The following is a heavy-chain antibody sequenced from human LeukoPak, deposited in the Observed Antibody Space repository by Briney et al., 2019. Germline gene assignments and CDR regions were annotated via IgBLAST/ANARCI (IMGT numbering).Heavy chain of an antibody. CDR2: ISYDGSNK. CDR1: GFTFSSYG. Sequence: GGSLRLSCAASGFTFSSYGMHWVRQAPGKGLEWVAVISYDGSNKYYADSVKGRFTISRDNSKNTLYLQMNSLRAEDTAVYHCAKDGQPLHYYDSSGYLGYFDYWGQGTLVTVSS. V-gene: IGHV3-30*18. D-gene: IGHD3-22*01. CDR3: AKDGQPLHYYDSSGYLGYFDY. J-gene: IGHJ4*02.